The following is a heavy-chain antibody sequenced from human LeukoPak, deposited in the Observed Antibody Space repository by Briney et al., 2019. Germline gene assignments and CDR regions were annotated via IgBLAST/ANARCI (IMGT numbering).Heavy chain of an antibody. J-gene: IGHJ4*02. CDR2: IYSSGST. Sequence: GGSLRLSCAASGITVRSNYITWVRLAPGEGLEWVSVIYSSGSTYYTDSVKGRFAISRDNSRNTVDLQMNSLRAEDTALYYCVGSSWYGYFDYWGLGSLVTVSS. V-gene: IGHV3-66*01. CDR1: GITVRSNY. CDR3: VGSSWYGYFDY. D-gene: IGHD6-13*01.